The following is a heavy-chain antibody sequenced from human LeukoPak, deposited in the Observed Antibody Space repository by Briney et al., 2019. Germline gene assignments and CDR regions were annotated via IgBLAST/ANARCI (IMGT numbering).Heavy chain of an antibody. D-gene: IGHD1-26*01. V-gene: IGHV3-74*01. CDR2: INGDGGST. CDR3: ARDEVGAPPIDY. Sequence: GGSLRLSCEASGFAFSSHWMHWVRQAPGKGLVWVSNINGDGGSTGYADSVKGRFTTSRDNAKNTLYLHMNSLRAEDTAMYYCARDEVGAPPIDYWGQGALVTVSS. J-gene: IGHJ4*02. CDR1: GFAFSSHW.